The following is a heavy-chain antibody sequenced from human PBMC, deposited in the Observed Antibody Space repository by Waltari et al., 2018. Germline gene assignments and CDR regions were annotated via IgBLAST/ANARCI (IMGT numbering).Heavy chain of an antibody. Sequence: GTFSSYTISWVRQAPGQGLEWMGRIIPILGIANYAQKFQGRVTITADKSTSTAYMELSSLRSEDTAVYYCARGGSSSDYYYGMDVWGQGTTVTVSS. CDR2: IIPILGIA. CDR3: ARGGSSSDYYYGMDV. J-gene: IGHJ6*02. D-gene: IGHD6-6*01. CDR1: GTFSSYT. V-gene: IGHV1-69*02.